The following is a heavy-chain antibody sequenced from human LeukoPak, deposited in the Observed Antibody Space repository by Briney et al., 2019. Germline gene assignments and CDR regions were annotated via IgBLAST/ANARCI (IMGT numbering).Heavy chain of an antibody. CDR2: ITSTSDTI. CDR1: GFTFNSYS. Sequence: SGGSLTLSCTGSGFTFNSYSMNWFRQAPGKGLEWLSHITSTSDTIFYADSVRGRFTISRDNAKNSLHLQLNSLRVEDTALYYCTRDTSDGSGYSEPEHWGQGTLVTVSS. J-gene: IGHJ1*01. D-gene: IGHD3-22*01. V-gene: IGHV3-48*04. CDR3: TRDTSDGSGYSEPEH.